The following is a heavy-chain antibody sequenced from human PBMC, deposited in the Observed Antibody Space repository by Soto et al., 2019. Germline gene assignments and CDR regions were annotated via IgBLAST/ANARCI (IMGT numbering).Heavy chain of an antibody. D-gene: IGHD6-13*01. V-gene: IGHV4-59*01. J-gene: IGHJ4*02. CDR1: GGSISSYY. Sequence: QVQLQESGPGLVKPSETLSLTCTVSGGSISSYYWSWIRQPPGKGLEWIGYIYYSGSTNYNPSLKSRVTISVDTSKNQFSLKLSSVTAADTAVYYCARELAAAGTDYWGQGTLVTVSS. CDR3: ARELAAAGTDY. CDR2: IYYSGST.